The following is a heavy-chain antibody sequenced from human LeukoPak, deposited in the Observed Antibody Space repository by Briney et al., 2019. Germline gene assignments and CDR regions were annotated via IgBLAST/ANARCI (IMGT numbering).Heavy chain of an antibody. CDR2: IYYSGST. Sequence: ASETLSLTCTVSGGSISSYYWSWIRQPPGKGLEWIGYIYYSGSTNYNPSLKSRVTISVDTSKNQFSLKLSSVTAADTAVYYCARGGAMVDYYYYGMDVWGQGTTVTVSS. CDR3: ARGGAMVDYYYYGMDV. J-gene: IGHJ6*02. CDR1: GGSISSYY. D-gene: IGHD5-18*01. V-gene: IGHV4-59*01.